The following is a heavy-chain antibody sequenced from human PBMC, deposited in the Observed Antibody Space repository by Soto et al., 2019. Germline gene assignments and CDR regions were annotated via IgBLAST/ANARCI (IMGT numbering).Heavy chain of an antibody. J-gene: IGHJ4*02. Sequence: EVQLLESGGGLVQPGGSLRLSCAASGFTFSSYAMSWVRQAPGKGLEWVSAISGSGGSTYYADSVKGRFTISRDNSKNTLNLQMNSLRAEDTAVYYCAKEPYYDSSQYYFDSWVQGTLVTVSS. CDR2: ISGSGGST. CDR1: GFTFSSYA. CDR3: AKEPYYDSSQYYFDS. V-gene: IGHV3-23*01. D-gene: IGHD3-22*01.